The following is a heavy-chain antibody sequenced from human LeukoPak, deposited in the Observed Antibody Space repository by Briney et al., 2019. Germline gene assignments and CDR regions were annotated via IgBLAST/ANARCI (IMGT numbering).Heavy chain of an antibody. J-gene: IGHJ4*02. Sequence: PGGFLRLSCAASGFTFSSYWMHWVRQAPGKGLVWVSRINSDGSSTSYADSVKGRFTISRDNAKNTLYLQMNSLRAEDTAVYYCARDLIGVAVAGSPDFDYWGQGTLVTVSS. CDR1: GFTFSSYW. CDR2: INSDGSST. D-gene: IGHD6-19*01. CDR3: ARDLIGVAVAGSPDFDY. V-gene: IGHV3-74*01.